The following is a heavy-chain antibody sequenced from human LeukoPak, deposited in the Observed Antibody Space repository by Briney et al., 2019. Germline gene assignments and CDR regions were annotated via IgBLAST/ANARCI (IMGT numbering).Heavy chain of an antibody. J-gene: IGHJ5*02. Sequence: PGGSLRLSCAASGFTVRSNYMSWVRQAPGKGLGWVSVIYSGGSTYYADSGKGRFTISRDNSKHKLYFQMNSLRAEDTDVYYCASGITGTNDWFDPWGQGTLVTVSS. CDR3: ASGITGTNDWFDP. D-gene: IGHD1-20*01. CDR2: IYSGGST. V-gene: IGHV3-53*05. CDR1: GFTVRSNY.